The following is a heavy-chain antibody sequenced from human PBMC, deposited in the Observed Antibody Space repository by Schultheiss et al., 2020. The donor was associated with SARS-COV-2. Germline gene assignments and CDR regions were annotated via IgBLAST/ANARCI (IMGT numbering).Heavy chain of an antibody. Sequence: GGSLRLSCAASGFTFSSYGMHWVRQAPGKGLEWVAVISYDGSNKYYADSVKGRFTISRENAKNSLHLQMNSLRDEDTAVYYCAREYCGGGRCYGWYYLEVWGKGTTVTVAS. D-gene: IGHD2-15*01. CDR2: ISYDGSNK. CDR3: AREYCGGGRCYGWYYLEV. V-gene: IGHV3-30*03. CDR1: GFTFSSYG. J-gene: IGHJ6*03.